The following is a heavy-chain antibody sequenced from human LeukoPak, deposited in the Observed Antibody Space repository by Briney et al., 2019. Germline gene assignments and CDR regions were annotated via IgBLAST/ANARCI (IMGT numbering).Heavy chain of an antibody. V-gene: IGHV3-23*01. D-gene: IGHD3-10*01. CDR2: ISGSGGTT. CDR1: GVTFSSYG. Sequence: GGSLRLSCAASGVTFSSYGMSWVRQAPGKGLEWISSISGSGGTTYYAESVKGRFTISRENSTNTLYLQMNSLRAEDTAVYYCAKADMVRGVTAYYFEYWGQGTLVTVSS. CDR3: AKADMVRGVTAYYFEY. J-gene: IGHJ4*02.